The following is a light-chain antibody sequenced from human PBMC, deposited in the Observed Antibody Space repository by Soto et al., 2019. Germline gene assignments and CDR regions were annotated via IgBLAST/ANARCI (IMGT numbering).Light chain of an antibody. CDR1: QSVIRY. CDR2: ASS. CDR3: QLYGISPH. V-gene: IGKV3-20*01. Sequence: SVLKESPAALSLSTGERATLSFRASQSVIRYLAWYQHKPGQAPRLLIYASSNRATGIQDRFSGSASGTAFTLTINRLEPEDFAVYYCQLYGISPHFGQGTRLEIK. J-gene: IGKJ5*01.